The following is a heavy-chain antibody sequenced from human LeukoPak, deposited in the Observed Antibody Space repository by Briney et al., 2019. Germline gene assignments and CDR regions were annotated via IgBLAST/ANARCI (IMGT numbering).Heavy chain of an antibody. Sequence: ASVKVSCKASGYTFTGYYMHWVRQAPGQGLEWMGWINPNSGGTNYAQKFQGRVTMTRDTSISTAYMELSRLRSDDTAVYYCARVGPPVVVVAAKKYNWFDPWGQGTLVTVSS. CDR1: GYTFTGYY. J-gene: IGHJ5*02. V-gene: IGHV1-2*02. CDR2: INPNSGGT. D-gene: IGHD2-15*01. CDR3: ARVGPPVVVVAAKKYNWFDP.